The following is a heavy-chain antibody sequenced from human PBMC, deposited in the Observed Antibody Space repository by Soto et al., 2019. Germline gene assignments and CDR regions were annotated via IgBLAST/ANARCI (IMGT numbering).Heavy chain of an antibody. CDR1: GFTFSSYA. D-gene: IGHD2-15*01. Sequence: GGSLRLSCAASGFTFSSYAMSWVRQAPGKGLEWVSAISGSGGSTYYADSVKGRFAISRDNSKNTLYLQMNSLRAEDTAVYYCAKSAPHCSGGRCYFDYWGQGTLVTVSS. CDR3: AKSAPHCSGGRCYFDY. V-gene: IGHV3-23*01. J-gene: IGHJ4*02. CDR2: ISGSGGST.